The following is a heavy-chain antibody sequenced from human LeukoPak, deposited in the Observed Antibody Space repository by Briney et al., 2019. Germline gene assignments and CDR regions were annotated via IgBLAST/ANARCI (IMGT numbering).Heavy chain of an antibody. D-gene: IGHD4-23*01. V-gene: IGHV4-34*01. J-gene: IGHJ4*02. CDR2: INHSGSI. CDR1: GGSISSYY. Sequence: ASETLSLTCTVSGGSISSYYWNWIRQPPGKGLEWIGEINHSGSINYNPSLKNRITISVDTSKNQFSLKLTSVTAADTAVYFCARDEIRDYGGRGQLDYWGQGTLVTVSS. CDR3: ARDEIRDYGGRGQLDY.